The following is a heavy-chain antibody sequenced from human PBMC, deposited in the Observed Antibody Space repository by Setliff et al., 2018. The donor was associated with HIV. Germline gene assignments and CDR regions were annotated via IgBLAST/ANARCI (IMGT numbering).Heavy chain of an antibody. D-gene: IGHD3-9*01. CDR3: ARDPKRYYDILTGYPSYYGMDV. V-gene: IGHV1-18*01. Sequence: ASVKVSCKASGYTFTSYGISWVQQAPGQGLEWMGWISAYNGNTNYAQKLQGRVTMTTDTSTSTAYMELRSLRSDDTAVYYCARDPKRYYDILTGYPSYYGMDVWGQGTTVTVSS. CDR2: ISAYNGNT. J-gene: IGHJ6*02. CDR1: GYTFTSYG.